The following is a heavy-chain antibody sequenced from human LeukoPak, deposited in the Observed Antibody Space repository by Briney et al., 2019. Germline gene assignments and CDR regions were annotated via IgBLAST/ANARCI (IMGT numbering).Heavy chain of an antibody. Sequence: GGSLRLSCAASGITLSHYGMHWVRQAPGRGLEWVAAISYGGIEKFYADSVKGQFTISRDDSKNTVSLQMNSLRPEDTAVYYCATNTAPVGFYFGYWGQGTLVTVSS. D-gene: IGHD5-18*01. CDR1: GITLSHYG. J-gene: IGHJ4*02. CDR3: ATNTAPVGFYFGY. CDR2: ISYGGIEK. V-gene: IGHV3-30*03.